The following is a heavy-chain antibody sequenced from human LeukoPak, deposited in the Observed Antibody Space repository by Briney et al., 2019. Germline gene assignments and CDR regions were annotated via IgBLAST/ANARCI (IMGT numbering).Heavy chain of an antibody. CDR1: GYTFTSYA. CDR3: ARAYNYYDSSGYYLGYYFDY. CDR2: SNAGNGNT. Sequence: ASVKVSCKAPGYTFTSYAMHWVRQAPGQRLEWMGWSNAGNGNTKYSQEFQGRVTITRDTSASTAYMELSSLRSEDMAVYYCARAYNYYDSSGYYLGYYFDYWGQGTLVTVSS. V-gene: IGHV1-3*02. D-gene: IGHD3-22*01. J-gene: IGHJ4*02.